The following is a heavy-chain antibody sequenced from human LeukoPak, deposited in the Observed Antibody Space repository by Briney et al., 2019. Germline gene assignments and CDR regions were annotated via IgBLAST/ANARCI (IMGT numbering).Heavy chain of an antibody. Sequence: GGSLRLSCAASGFTFSSYAMSWVRQAPGKGLEWVSLISWDGGSTYYADSVKGRFTISRDNSKNSLYLQMNSLRAEDTALYYCAKDMDGSGSYYSLDYWGQGTLVTVSS. D-gene: IGHD3-10*01. J-gene: IGHJ4*02. CDR2: ISWDGGST. V-gene: IGHV3-43D*03. CDR1: GFTFSSYA. CDR3: AKDMDGSGSYYSLDY.